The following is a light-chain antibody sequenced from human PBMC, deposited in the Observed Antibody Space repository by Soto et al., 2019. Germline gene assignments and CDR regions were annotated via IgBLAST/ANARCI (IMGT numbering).Light chain of an antibody. Sequence: VLTNYPDPRSLSPGERSTLSCMASQSVSSSYLAWYQQKPGQAPRLLIYGASSRATGIPDRFSGSGSGTDFTLTISRLEPEDFTVYYCQLSGFLPWTFGQGGIVDIK. CDR3: QLSGFLPWT. J-gene: IGKJ1*01. CDR2: GAS. V-gene: IGKV3-20*01. CDR1: QSVSSSY.